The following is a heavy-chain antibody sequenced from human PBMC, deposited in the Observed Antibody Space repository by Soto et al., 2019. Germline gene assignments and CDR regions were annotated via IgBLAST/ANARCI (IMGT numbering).Heavy chain of an antibody. V-gene: IGHV1-69*01. Sequence: QVLLVQSSAEVKKPGSSVKVSCKASGGTFTSTAFSWVRQAPGQGLEWMGGIIPVLGTPNYAQKFQARLTVTADASTTTVHMELSSLRSDDTAVYYCASSAGLDHLMNYYGLNVWGPATTVTVS. D-gene: IGHD6-13*01. CDR3: ASSAGLDHLMNYYGLNV. CDR2: IIPVLGTP. CDR1: GGTFTSTA. J-gene: IGHJ6*02.